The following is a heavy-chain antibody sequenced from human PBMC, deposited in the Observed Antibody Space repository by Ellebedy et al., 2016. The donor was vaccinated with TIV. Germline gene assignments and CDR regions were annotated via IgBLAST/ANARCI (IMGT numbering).Heavy chain of an antibody. CDR1: GYSFTSYW. Sequence: GESLKISXKGSGYSFTSYWISWVRQMPGKGLEWMGRIDPSDSYTNYSPSFQGHVTISADKSISTAYLQWSSLKASDTAMYYCARLSIRYFDWLPWGWFDPWGQGTLVTVSS. D-gene: IGHD3-9*01. CDR3: ARLSIRYFDWLPWGWFDP. CDR2: IDPSDSYT. V-gene: IGHV5-10-1*01. J-gene: IGHJ5*02.